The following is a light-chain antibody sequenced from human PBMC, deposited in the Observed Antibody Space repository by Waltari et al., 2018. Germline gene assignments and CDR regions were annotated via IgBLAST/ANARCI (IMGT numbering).Light chain of an antibody. V-gene: IGKV3-11*01. J-gene: IGKJ1*01. CDR3: QQRRNWPWT. Sequence: ETVLTQSPATLSLSPGDRATFSCRASQNIDSYLAWYQQKPGQALRFLFFDAFNRPTGIPARFSGSRSGTDFNLTISSLESEDFAIYYCQQRRNWPWTFGQGTRVEIK. CDR2: DAF. CDR1: QNIDSY.